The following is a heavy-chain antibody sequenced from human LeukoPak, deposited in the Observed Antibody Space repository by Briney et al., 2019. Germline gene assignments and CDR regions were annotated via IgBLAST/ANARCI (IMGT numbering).Heavy chain of an antibody. CDR1: GFTFSSYS. Sequence: PGGSLRLSCAASGFTFSSYSMNWVRQAPGKGLEWIGSIYYSGSTYYNPSLKSRVTISVDTSKNQFSLKLSSVTAADTAVYYCARGLSFIAARRGYYFDYWGQGTLVTVSS. CDR3: ARGLSFIAARRGYYFDY. V-gene: IGHV4-39*07. CDR2: IYYSGST. J-gene: IGHJ4*02. D-gene: IGHD6-6*01.